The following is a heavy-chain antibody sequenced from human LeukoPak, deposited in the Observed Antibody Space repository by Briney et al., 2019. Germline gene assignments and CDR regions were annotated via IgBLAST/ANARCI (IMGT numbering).Heavy chain of an antibody. CDR3: ARVSGLGMNEHYQH. Sequence: GGSLRLSCEASGLTFSKSWMHWVRQAPGKGLVWVSRIDNDGRTTSYADSVKGRFTISRDDAKNTLYLQMNSLRAEDTAVHYCARVSGLGMNEHYQHWGQGTLVTVPS. D-gene: IGHD3-10*01. CDR1: GLTFSKSW. V-gene: IGHV3-74*01. CDR2: IDNDGRTT. J-gene: IGHJ1*01.